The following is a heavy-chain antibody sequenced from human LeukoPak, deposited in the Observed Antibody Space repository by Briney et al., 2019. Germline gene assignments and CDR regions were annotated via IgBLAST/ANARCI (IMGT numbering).Heavy chain of an antibody. V-gene: IGHV4-39*01. J-gene: IGHJ4*02. Sequence: SETLSLTCTVSGGSISSSSYYWGWIRQPPGKGLEWIGSIYYSGSAHYSPSLKSRVTVSVDTSKNQFSLKLSSVTAADTAVYYCARAYYDILTGYYGLGYFDYWGQGTLVTVSS. CDR3: ARAYYDILTGYYGLGYFDY. CDR2: IYYSGSA. CDR1: GGSISSSSYY. D-gene: IGHD3-9*01.